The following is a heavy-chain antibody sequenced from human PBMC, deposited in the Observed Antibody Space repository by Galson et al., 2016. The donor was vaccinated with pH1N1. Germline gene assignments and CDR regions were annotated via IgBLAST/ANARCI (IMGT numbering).Heavy chain of an antibody. CDR3: AKGRHYGDSQPFDY. CDR2: NHYSGST. CDR1: GDSVSSEIW. Sequence: ETLSLTCIVSGDSVSSEIWWTWVRQPPGKALEWIGENHYSGSTNFHPALGSRVAMSVDVSRNIFSLDLGSVTAADTAVYYCAKGRHYGDSQPFDYWGQGILVTVSS. J-gene: IGHJ4*02. V-gene: IGHV4-4*02. D-gene: IGHD4-17*01.